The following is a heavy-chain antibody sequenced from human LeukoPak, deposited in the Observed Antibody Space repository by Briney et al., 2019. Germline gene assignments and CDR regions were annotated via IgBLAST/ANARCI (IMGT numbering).Heavy chain of an antibody. CDR3: ARDRSGSYSDY. CDR2: ISSSGSTI. V-gene: IGHV3-48*03. J-gene: IGHJ4*02. CDR1: GFTFSSYE. Sequence: GGSLRLSCAASGFTFSSYEMNWVRQAPGKGLEWVSYISSSGSTIYYADSVKGRFTISRDNAKNSLYLQMNSLRAEDTAVYYCARDRSGSYSDYWGQGTLVTVSS. D-gene: IGHD1-26*01.